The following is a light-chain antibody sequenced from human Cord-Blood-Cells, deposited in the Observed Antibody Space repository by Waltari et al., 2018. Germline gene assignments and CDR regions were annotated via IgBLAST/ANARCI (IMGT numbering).Light chain of an antibody. J-gene: IGKJ1*01. CDR2: GAS. CDR3: PQYGSSPRT. V-gene: IGKV3-20*01. CDR1: QSVSSSY. Sequence: EIVLPQSPGTLSLSPGERATPSCRASQSVSSSYLAWYPQKPGQAPRLLIFGASSRASGIPDRLSGSGSGTDFCSTSSRPEPEDLAVYYCPQYGSSPRTSGQGTKVEI.